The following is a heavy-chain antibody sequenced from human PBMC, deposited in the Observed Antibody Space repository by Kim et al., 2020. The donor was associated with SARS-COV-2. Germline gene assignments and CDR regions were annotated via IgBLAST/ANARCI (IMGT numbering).Heavy chain of an antibody. CDR2: LSYTGNT. V-gene: IGHV4-30-4*01. D-gene: IGHD3-3*02. CDR1: GGSVSSGDYS. Sequence: SETLSLTCTVSGGSVSSGDYSWDWIRQPPGKGLEWIGCLSYTGNTYYNPSLKSRVTMSVDKSRNQFSLKLNSVTAADTAEYYCAREAIFGVAPYSMDVGGQGYTVTVS. CDR3: AREAIFGVAPYSMDV. J-gene: IGHJ6*02.